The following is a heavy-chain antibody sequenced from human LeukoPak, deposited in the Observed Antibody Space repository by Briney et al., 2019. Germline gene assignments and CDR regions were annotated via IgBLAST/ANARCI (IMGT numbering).Heavy chain of an antibody. V-gene: IGHV3-74*01. J-gene: IGHJ4*02. Sequence: PGGSLRLSCAASGFTFTNYWMHWVRQAPGMGLVWVSRLPPDELGIIYADSVKGRFTISRDNSKNTLYLQMNSLRAEDTAVYYCARDVVGATYFDWGQGTLVTVSS. D-gene: IGHD1-26*01. CDR2: LPPDELGI. CDR1: GFTFTNYW. CDR3: ARDVVGATYFD.